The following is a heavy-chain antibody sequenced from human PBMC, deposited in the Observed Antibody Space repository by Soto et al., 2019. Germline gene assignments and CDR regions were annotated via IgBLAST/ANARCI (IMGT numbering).Heavy chain of an antibody. CDR1: GDSVSSNSAA. Sequence: SQTLSLTCAISGDSVSSNSAAWNWIRQSPSRGLEWLGRTYYRSKWYNDYAVSVKSRITINPDTSKNQFSLQLNSVTPEDTAVYYCERESHDSSSAYYLPYGMDVWGQGTTVTVSS. CDR2: TYYRSKWYN. J-gene: IGHJ6*02. CDR3: ERESHDSSSAYYLPYGMDV. D-gene: IGHD3-3*01. V-gene: IGHV6-1*01.